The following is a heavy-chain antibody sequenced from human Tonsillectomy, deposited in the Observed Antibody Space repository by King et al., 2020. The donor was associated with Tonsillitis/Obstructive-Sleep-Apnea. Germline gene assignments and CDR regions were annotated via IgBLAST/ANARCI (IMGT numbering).Heavy chain of an antibody. CDR2: IWYDGSNK. J-gene: IGHJ6*02. D-gene: IGHD2-15*01. V-gene: IGHV3-33*01. CDR1: GFTFSSYG. CDR3: ASARRNSYHYGLDV. Sequence: VQLVESGGGVVQPGRSLRLSCAASGFTFSSYGMHWVRQAPGKGLEWVAVIWYDGSNKYYADSVKGRFTISRDNSKNTLYLQMNSLRAEDTAVYYCASARRNSYHYGLDVCGQGTTFTVSS.